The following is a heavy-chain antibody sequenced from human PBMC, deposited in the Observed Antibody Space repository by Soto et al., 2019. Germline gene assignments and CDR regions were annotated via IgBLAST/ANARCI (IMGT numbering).Heavy chain of an antibody. J-gene: IGHJ6*03. D-gene: IGHD2-15*01. CDR1: GGSVSSGSYY. CDR3: ARHVGGYYYYMDV. V-gene: IGHV4-39*01. CDR2: IYYSGNT. Sequence: SETLSLTCTVSGGSVSSGSYYWGWVRQPPGKGLEWIGSIYYSGNTYYNPSLKSRVTISVDTSKNQFSLKLSSVTAADTAVYYCARHVGGYYYYMDVWGKGTTVTVSS.